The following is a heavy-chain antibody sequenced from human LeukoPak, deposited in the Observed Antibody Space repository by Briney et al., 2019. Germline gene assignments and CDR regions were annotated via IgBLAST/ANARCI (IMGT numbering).Heavy chain of an antibody. V-gene: IGHV4-39*01. J-gene: IGHJ4*02. Sequence: SETLSLTCTVSGGSISSGDYYWAWIRQPPGKGLEWIGTIYYSGSTYYNPSLKSRVTISVDTSKNQFSLELTSVTAADTAVYYCARQVPRNYFPYWGQGTLVTVSS. CDR3: ARQVPRNYFPY. CDR2: IYYSGST. CDR1: GGSISSGDYY.